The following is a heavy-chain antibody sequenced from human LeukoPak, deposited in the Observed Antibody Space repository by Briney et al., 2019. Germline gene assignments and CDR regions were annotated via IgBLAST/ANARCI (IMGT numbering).Heavy chain of an antibody. CDR2: INHSGST. J-gene: IGHJ6*03. CDR1: GGSFSGYY. V-gene: IGHV4-34*01. Sequence: PSETLSLTCAVYGGSFSGYYWSWIRQPPGKGLEWIGEINHSGSTNYNPSLKSRVTISVDTSKNQFSLKLSSVTAADTAVYYCARGRRSSWSPSTYYYYMDVWGKGTTVTVSS. D-gene: IGHD6-13*01. CDR3: ARGRRSSWSPSTYYYYMDV.